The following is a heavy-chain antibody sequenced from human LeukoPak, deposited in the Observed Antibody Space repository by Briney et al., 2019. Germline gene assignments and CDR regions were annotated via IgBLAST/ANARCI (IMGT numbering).Heavy chain of an antibody. Sequence: SETLSLTCTVSGGSISSYYWSWIRQPPGKGLEWIGYIYYSGSTNYNPSLKSRVTISVDTSKNQFSLKLSSVTAADTAVYYCARDGDYGSGSSPFDYWGQGTLVTVSS. CDR2: IYYSGST. V-gene: IGHV4-59*01. CDR1: GGSISSYY. J-gene: IGHJ4*02. D-gene: IGHD3-10*01. CDR3: ARDGDYGSGSSPFDY.